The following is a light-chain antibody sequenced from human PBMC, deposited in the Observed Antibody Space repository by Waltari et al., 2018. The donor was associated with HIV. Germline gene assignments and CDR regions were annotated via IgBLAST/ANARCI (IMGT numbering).Light chain of an antibody. CDR1: SGHSSYA. CDR3: QTWGTGSVV. J-gene: IGLJ2*01. Sequence: QLVLTQSPSASASLGASVKLTCTLSSGHSSYAIAWHQQQPEKGPRYLMKLNSNGRHSKGDWSPDRLSGSSSGAERYRTISSLLSEDEADYYCQTWGTGSVVFGGGTKLTGL. V-gene: IGLV4-69*01. CDR2: LNSNGRH.